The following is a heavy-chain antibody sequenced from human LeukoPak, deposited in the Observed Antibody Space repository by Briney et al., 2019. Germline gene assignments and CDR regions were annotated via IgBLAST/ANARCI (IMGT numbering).Heavy chain of an antibody. CDR3: ARDRNLDY. V-gene: IGHV3-74*01. Sequence: GGSLRLSCAASGFTFSDYWMHWVRRAPGKGLVWVSRISSDGTNTNYAESVKGRFTISRDNAKNTLYLQMNSLRAEDTAVYHCARDRNLDYWGQGTLVTVSS. CDR2: ISSDGTNT. CDR1: GFTFSDYW. J-gene: IGHJ4*02.